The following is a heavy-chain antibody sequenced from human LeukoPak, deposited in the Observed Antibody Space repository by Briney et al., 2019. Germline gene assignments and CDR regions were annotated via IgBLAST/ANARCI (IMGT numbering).Heavy chain of an antibody. CDR3: ARDSNVLTSYDYYYGLDV. V-gene: IGHV4-59*13. CDR1: GDSISSYY. CDR2: IYYSGST. J-gene: IGHJ6*02. Sequence: PSETLSLTCTVSGDSISSYYWSWIRQPPGKGLEWIGYIYYSGSTDYNPSLKSRVTISVDTSKNQFSLKVSSVTAADTAVYYCARDSNVLTSYDYYYGLDVWGQGTTVTVSS. D-gene: IGHD3-9*01.